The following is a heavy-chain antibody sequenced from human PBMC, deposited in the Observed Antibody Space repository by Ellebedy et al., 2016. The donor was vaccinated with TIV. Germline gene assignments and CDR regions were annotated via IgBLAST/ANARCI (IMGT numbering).Heavy chain of an antibody. CDR1: GFTFSTYG. Sequence: GESLKISCATSGFTFSTYGMHWARQAPGKGLEWVALIWSDGSLKYYTDSVKGRFTVSRDNSKDTLFLQMNSLRGDDTAVYYCAREVAEGQGDMDVWGQGTTVTVSS. J-gene: IGHJ6*02. CDR2: IWSDGSLK. CDR3: AREVAEGQGDMDV. V-gene: IGHV3-33*08. D-gene: IGHD5-12*01.